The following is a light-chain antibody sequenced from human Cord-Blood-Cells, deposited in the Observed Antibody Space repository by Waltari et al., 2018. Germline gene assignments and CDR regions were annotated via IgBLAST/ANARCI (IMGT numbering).Light chain of an antibody. V-gene: IGLV3-19*01. CDR3: NSRDSSGNHNWV. CDR2: GKN. Sequence: SSELTQDPAVSVALGQTVRITCQGDSLRSYYASWYQQKPGQAPVLVIYGKNNRPSGIPDRFPGSSSGNTASLTITGAQAEDEADYYCNSRDSSGNHNWVFGGGTKLTVL. J-gene: IGLJ3*02. CDR1: SLRSYY.